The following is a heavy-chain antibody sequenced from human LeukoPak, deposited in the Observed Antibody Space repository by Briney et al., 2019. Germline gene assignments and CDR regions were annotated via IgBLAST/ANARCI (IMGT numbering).Heavy chain of an antibody. CDR2: IWYDGSNK. Sequence: GGSLRLSCAASGFTFSSYGMHWVRQAPGKGLEWVAVIWYDGSNKYYADSVKGRFTISRDNSKNTLYLQMNSLRAEDTAVYYCARDLQGIVVAAPSYWGQGTLVTVPS. CDR1: GFTFSSYG. CDR3: ARDLQGIVVAAPSY. V-gene: IGHV3-33*01. J-gene: IGHJ4*02. D-gene: IGHD3-22*01.